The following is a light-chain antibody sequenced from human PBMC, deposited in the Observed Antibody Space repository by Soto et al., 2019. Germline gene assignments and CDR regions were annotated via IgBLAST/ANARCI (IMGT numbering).Light chain of an antibody. J-gene: IGKJ1*01. V-gene: IGKV3D-20*02. Sequence: EIVLTQSPGTLSLSPGERATLSCRASQNVSSNLLVWYQQHPGQAPRLLIYDASNRATGIPVRFSGSGSGTDYTLTITNLEPEDFAIYYCQQRSNWPWTFGQGTKVDIK. CDR1: QNVSSNL. CDR2: DAS. CDR3: QQRSNWPWT.